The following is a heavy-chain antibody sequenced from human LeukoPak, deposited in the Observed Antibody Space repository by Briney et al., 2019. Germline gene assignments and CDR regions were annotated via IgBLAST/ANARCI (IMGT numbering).Heavy chain of an antibody. D-gene: IGHD2-2*01. CDR1: GGSISSYY. CDR3: AGYCSSTSCYPRGAFDI. CDR2: IYYSGST. Sequence: SETLSLTCTVTGGSISSYYWSWIRQPPGKGLEGIGYIYYSGSTNYNPSLKSRVTISVDTSKNQFSLKLSSVTAADTAVYYCAGYCSSTSCYPRGAFDIWGQGTMVTVSS. V-gene: IGHV4-59*01. J-gene: IGHJ3*02.